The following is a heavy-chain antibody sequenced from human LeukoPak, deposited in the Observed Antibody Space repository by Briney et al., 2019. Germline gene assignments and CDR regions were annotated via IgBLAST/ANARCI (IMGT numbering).Heavy chain of an antibody. CDR2: IYYSGST. CDR1: GYSISSSNW. CDR3: ARGDTDMGGAGFDL. J-gene: IGHJ2*01. D-gene: IGHD1-26*01. V-gene: IGHV4-28*06. Sequence: SETLSLTCAVSGYSISSSNWWGWIRQPPGKGLEWIGYIYYSGSTNYNPSLKSRVTMSVDTSKNQFSLKLSSVTALDPAVYYCARGDTDMGGAGFDLWGRCTLVTGSS.